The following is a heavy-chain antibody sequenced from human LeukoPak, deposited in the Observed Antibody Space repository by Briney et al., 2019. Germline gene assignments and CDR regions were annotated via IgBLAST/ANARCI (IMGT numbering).Heavy chain of an antibody. J-gene: IGHJ4*02. CDR3: AREIDRDDYNRFFDY. CDR1: GYSFSTYT. V-gene: IGHV1-3*01. Sequence: ASVKVSYKASGYSFSTYTMHWERQAPGQRLEWMGWINAGNGNTKYSQNFQGRVTITRDTSANTAYMEMSSLRSEDTAVYYCAREIDRDDYNRFFDYWGQGTLVSVSS. CDR2: INAGNGNT. D-gene: IGHD5-24*01.